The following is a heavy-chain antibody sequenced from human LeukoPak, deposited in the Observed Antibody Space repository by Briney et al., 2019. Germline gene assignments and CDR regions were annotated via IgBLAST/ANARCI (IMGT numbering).Heavy chain of an antibody. V-gene: IGHV4-59*01. CDR3: ARVMRNYDFWSGYYNYYYYYMDV. D-gene: IGHD3-3*01. J-gene: IGHJ6*03. Sequence: KTSETLSLTCTVSGGSISTYYWSWIRQPPGKGLEWIGYIYDSGSTNYNPSLKSRVTISVDTSKNQFSLKLSSVTAADTAVYYCARVMRNYDFWSGYYNYYYYYMDVWGKGTTVTVSS. CDR2: IYDSGST. CDR1: GGSISTYY.